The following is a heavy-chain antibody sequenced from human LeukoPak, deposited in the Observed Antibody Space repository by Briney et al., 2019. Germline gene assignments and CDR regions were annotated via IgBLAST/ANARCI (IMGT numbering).Heavy chain of an antibody. Sequence: SETLSLTCTFSGVAISSYYWSWVRQPPGKGLEWIVNSYTSGNTNHNPSLKRRGTISVETSKTQFSLKLSPVTAADTAVYYCARDVKQLVELNYFDYWGQGTLVTVSS. CDR1: GVAISSYY. V-gene: IGHV4-4*09. CDR3: ARDVKQLVELNYFDY. CDR2: SYTSGNT. D-gene: IGHD6-6*01. J-gene: IGHJ4*02.